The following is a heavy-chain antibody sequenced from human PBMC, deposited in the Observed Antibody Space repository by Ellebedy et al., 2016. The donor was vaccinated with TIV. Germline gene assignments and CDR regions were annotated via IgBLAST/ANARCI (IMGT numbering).Heavy chain of an antibody. Sequence: MPSETLSLTCTVPGGSISSGGYYWSWIRQHPGKGLEWIGYIYYSGRTYYNPSLKSRVTISVDTSKNQFYLKMTLVTAADTAVYYCARVTRQLVLWGVRIVYFQHWGQGTLVTFSS. J-gene: IGHJ1*01. CDR2: IYYSGRT. D-gene: IGHD6-13*01. CDR3: ARVTRQLVLWGVRIVYFQH. V-gene: IGHV4-31*03. CDR1: GGSISSGGYY.